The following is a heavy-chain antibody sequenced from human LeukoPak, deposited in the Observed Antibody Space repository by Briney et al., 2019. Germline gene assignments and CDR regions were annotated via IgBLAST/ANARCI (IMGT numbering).Heavy chain of an antibody. Sequence: ASVKVSCKVSGYTLTELSMHWVRQAPGKGLEWMGGFDPEDGETIYAQKFPGRVTMTEDTSTDTAYMELSSLRSEDTAVYYCATAVPAAKGAFDIWGQGTMVTVSS. V-gene: IGHV1-24*01. J-gene: IGHJ3*02. CDR1: GYTLTELS. D-gene: IGHD2-2*01. CDR2: FDPEDGET. CDR3: ATAVPAAKGAFDI.